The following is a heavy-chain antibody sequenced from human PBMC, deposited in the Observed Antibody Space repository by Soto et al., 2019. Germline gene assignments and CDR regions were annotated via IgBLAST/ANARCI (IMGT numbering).Heavy chain of an antibody. V-gene: IGHV4-39*01. CDR3: ARLPHYDTPPVTFDI. Sequence: PSETLSLTCTVSGGSIGSSLYYWGWIRQPPGKGLEWIGTIYSTVSTHYNPSLKSRVTISVDTSKNQFSLKLNSVTAADTAVYFCARLPHYDTPPVTFDIWGQGALVT. CDR1: GGSIGSSLYY. D-gene: IGHD3-22*01. CDR2: IYSTVST. J-gene: IGHJ3*02.